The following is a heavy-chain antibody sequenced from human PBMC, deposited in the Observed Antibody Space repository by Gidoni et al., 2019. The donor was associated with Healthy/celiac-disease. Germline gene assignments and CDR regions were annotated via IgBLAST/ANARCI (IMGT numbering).Heavy chain of an antibody. J-gene: IGHJ5*02. D-gene: IGHD2-2*01. CDR1: GFTSSSYW. V-gene: IGHV3-74*01. CDR3: ARDGWPIVVVPAAMTGWFDP. Sequence: EVQLVESGGGLVQPGGSLRLSCAASGFTSSSYWMHWLGQAPGKGLVGVTRINSDGSSTSYADSVKGQFTISRDNAKNTLYLQMNSLRAEDTAVYYWARDGWPIVVVPAAMTGWFDPWGQGTLVTVSS. CDR2: INSDGSST.